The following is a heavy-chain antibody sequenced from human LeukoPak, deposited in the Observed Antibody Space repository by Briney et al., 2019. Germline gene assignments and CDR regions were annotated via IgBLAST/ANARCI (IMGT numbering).Heavy chain of an antibody. CDR2: INPNSGGT. CDR1: GYTFTGYY. Sequence: GASVKVSCKASGYTFTGYYMHWVRQAPGQGLEWMGWINPNSGGTNYAQKFQGRVTITADESTSTAYMELSSLRSEDTAVYYCARALMTTVVTPIDYWGQGTLVTVSS. D-gene: IGHD4-23*01. CDR3: ARALMTTVVTPIDY. J-gene: IGHJ4*02. V-gene: IGHV1-2*02.